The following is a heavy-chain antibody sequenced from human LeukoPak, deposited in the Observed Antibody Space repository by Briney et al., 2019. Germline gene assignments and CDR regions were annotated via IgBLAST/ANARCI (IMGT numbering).Heavy chain of an antibody. D-gene: IGHD3-10*01. CDR1: GFTFSSYS. J-gene: IGHJ6*02. CDR2: INSSNSI. V-gene: IGHV3-21*01. Sequence: PGGSLRLSCAASGFTFSSYSMNWVRKAPGKGGEWGTTINSSNSIYDAVSVNGRFTNTRDNAKNSLYLQMNSPGAEDTAVYYCARDEYYYGSVMDVWGQGTTVTVSS. CDR3: ARDEYYYGSVMDV.